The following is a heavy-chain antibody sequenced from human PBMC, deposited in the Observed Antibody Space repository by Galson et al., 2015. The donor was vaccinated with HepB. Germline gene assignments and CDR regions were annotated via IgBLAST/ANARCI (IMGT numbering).Heavy chain of an antibody. J-gene: IGHJ6*03. CDR1: GFTFSSYA. D-gene: IGHD3-3*01. V-gene: IGHV3-30-3*01. CDR2: ISYDGGNK. Sequence: SLRLSCAASGFTFSSYAMHWVRQAPGKGLEWVAVISYDGGNKYYADSVKGRFTISRDNSKNTLYLQMNSLRAEDTAVYYCARDYDFWSGYRHYYYYYMDVWGKGTTVTVSS. CDR3: ARDYDFWSGYRHYYYYYMDV.